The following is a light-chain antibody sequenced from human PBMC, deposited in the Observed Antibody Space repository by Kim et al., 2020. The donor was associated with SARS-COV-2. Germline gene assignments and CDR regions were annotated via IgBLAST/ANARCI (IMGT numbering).Light chain of an antibody. CDR3: QVWDTKTVL. J-gene: IGLJ2*01. Sequence: VSVAPGQTARISCDGDSVDRSVHWDQQKPGQAPDLLIYRENNRPSWVPQRFSGSQSGNTATLTISGVLAGDEAHYFCQVWDTKTVLFGGGTQLTVL. CDR2: REN. CDR1: SVDRS. V-gene: IGLV3-9*02.